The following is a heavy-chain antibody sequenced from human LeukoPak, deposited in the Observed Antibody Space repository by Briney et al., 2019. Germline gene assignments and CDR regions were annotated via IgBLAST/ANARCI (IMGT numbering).Heavy chain of an antibody. CDR3: ARRYYDTSGGLGY. V-gene: IGHV1-46*01. D-gene: IGHD3-22*01. Sequence: ASVKVSCKASGYTFASYYMHWVRQAPGQGLEWMGIINPIGGSTSYAQKFQGRVTMTRDMSTSTVYMELSSLRSEDTAVYYCARRYYDTSGGLGYWGQGTLVTVSS. J-gene: IGHJ4*02. CDR1: GYTFASYY. CDR2: INPIGGST.